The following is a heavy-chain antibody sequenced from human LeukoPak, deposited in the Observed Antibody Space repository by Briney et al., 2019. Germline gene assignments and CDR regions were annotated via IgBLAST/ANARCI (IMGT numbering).Heavy chain of an antibody. Sequence: ASVKISCKVSGYTFTDYYMHWVRQATGQGLEWMGWMNPHSGNTGYAQKFQGRVTMTRNTSISTAYMELSSLRSEDTAVYYCAATPAYCSSTSCYVYFDYWGQGTLVTVSS. V-gene: IGHV1-8*02. CDR2: MNPHSGNT. CDR3: AATPAYCSSTSCYVYFDY. J-gene: IGHJ4*02. D-gene: IGHD2-2*01. CDR1: GYTFTDYY.